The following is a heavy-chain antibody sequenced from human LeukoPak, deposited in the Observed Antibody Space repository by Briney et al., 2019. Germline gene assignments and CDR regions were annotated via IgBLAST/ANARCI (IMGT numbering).Heavy chain of an antibody. CDR1: GFTFSSYA. CDR3: AKDPAVFDPYYYMDV. D-gene: IGHD6-25*01. J-gene: IGHJ6*03. Sequence: SGGSLRLSCAASGFTFSSYAMSWVRQAPGRGLEWVSAISGSGGSTYYADSVKGRFTISRDNSKNTLYLQMNSLRAEDTAVYYCAKDPAVFDPYYYMDVWGKGTTVTISS. V-gene: IGHV3-23*01. CDR2: ISGSGGST.